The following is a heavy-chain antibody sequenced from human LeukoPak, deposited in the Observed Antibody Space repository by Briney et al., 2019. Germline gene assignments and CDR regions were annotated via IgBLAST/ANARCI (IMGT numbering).Heavy chain of an antibody. V-gene: IGHV3-21*01. J-gene: IGHJ6*02. CDR2: ISSSSSYI. CDR1: GFTFSSYS. CDR3: ARQVRGSGSYYPDSYYYGMDV. Sequence: GGSLRLSCAASGFTFSSYSMNWVRQAPGKGLEWVSSISSSSSYIYYADSVKGRFTISRDNAKNSLYLQMNSLRAEDTAVYYCARQVRGSGSYYPDSYYYGMDVWGQGTTVTVSS. D-gene: IGHD3-10*01.